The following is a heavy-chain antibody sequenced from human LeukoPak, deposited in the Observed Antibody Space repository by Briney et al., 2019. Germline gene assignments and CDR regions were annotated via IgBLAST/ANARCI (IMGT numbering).Heavy chain of an antibody. CDR1: GSTFTSCG. CDR3: AREVEMATRPYNWFDP. CDR2: TIPIFGTA. V-gene: IGHV1-69*13. J-gene: IGHJ5*02. Sequence: GASVKLCCKASGSTFTSCGISWVREAPGQGLGLVGGTIPIFGTANNAKKFQGRVTITADESTSTAYMELSSLRSEDTAVYYCAREVEMATRPYNWFDPWGQGTLVTVSS. D-gene: IGHD5-24*01.